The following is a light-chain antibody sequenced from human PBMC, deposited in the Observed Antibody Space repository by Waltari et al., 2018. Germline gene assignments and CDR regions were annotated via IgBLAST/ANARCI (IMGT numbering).Light chain of an antibody. CDR1: SSDVGGYNY. CDR3: SSYTSSSMVV. Sequence: SALTQPASVSGSPGQSLTISCTGPSSDVGGYNYVSWYQQHPGKAPKIMIYDVSKRPSGVSNRFSGSKSGNTASLTISGLQAEDEADYYCSSYTSSSMVVFGGGTKLTVL. V-gene: IGLV2-14*01. J-gene: IGLJ2*01. CDR2: DVS.